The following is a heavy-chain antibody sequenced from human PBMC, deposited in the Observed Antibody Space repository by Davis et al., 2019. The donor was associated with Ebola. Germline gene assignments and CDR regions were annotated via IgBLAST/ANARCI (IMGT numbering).Heavy chain of an antibody. V-gene: IGHV3-48*03. D-gene: IGHD3-3*01. CDR2: ISSGGGTK. CDR1: GFPFRSYE. Sequence: GESLKISCAASGFPFRSYEMSWVRQAPGKGLEWVSFISSGGGTKYYGDSVKGRFTISRDNTKDLVFLELSSLRVEDTGVYYCARDLGLDFAVVTYFDYWGHGAPVTVSS. CDR3: ARDLGLDFAVVTYFDY. J-gene: IGHJ4*01.